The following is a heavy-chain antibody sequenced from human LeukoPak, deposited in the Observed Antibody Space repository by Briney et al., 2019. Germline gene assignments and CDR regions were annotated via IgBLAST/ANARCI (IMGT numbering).Heavy chain of an antibody. CDR3: VKDGRRGYSYGYSDY. CDR1: GFTFSSYA. D-gene: IGHD5-18*01. CDR2: ISSNGGST. Sequence: GGSLRLSCSASGFTFSSYAMHWVRQAPGKGLEYVSAISSNGGSTYYADSVKGRFTISRDNSKSTLYLQMSSLRAEDTAVYYCVKDGRRGYSYGYSDYWGQGTLVTVSS. J-gene: IGHJ4*02. V-gene: IGHV3-64D*06.